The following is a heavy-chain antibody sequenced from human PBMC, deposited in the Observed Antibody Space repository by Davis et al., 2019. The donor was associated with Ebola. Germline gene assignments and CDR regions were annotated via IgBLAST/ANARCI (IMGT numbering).Heavy chain of an antibody. CDR2: IGTNGSPT. CDR1: GFTFSSYW. Sequence: GESLKISCAASGFTFSSYWMHWVRQAPGEGLAWVSTIGTNGSPTHYADSVKGRFTISRDNAKNSLYLQMNSLRAEDTAVYYCFQGIAAAGTAYWGQGTLVTVSS. CDR3: FQGIAAAGTAY. V-gene: IGHV3-21*04. D-gene: IGHD6-13*01. J-gene: IGHJ4*02.